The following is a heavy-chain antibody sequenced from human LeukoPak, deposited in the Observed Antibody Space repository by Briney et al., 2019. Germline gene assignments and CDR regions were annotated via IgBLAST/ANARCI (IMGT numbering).Heavy chain of an antibody. J-gene: IGHJ4*02. D-gene: IGHD1-26*01. CDR3: TTRGGSFSIFDY. Sequence: GGSLSLSCAASGVTFSSYAMSWVRQAPGKGLEWVGRIKSKTDGGTTDYAAPVKGRFTISRDDSKNTLYLQMNSLKTEDTAVYYCTTRGGSFSIFDYWGQGTLVTVSS. CDR1: GVTFSSYA. V-gene: IGHV3-15*01. CDR2: IKSKTDGGTT.